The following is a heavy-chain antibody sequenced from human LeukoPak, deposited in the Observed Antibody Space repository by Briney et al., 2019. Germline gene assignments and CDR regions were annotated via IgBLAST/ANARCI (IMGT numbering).Heavy chain of an antibody. Sequence: GGSLRLSCAASGFTFSSYAMSWVRQAPGKGLQWAAIIWYDGSNKYYAESVMGRFTISRDNSKNTVYLQMNSLRAEDTAMYYCARAYSGSYDRLDYWGQGTLVTVSS. CDR1: GFTFSSYA. CDR2: IWYDGSNK. D-gene: IGHD1-26*01. CDR3: ARAYSGSYDRLDY. J-gene: IGHJ4*02. V-gene: IGHV3-33*08.